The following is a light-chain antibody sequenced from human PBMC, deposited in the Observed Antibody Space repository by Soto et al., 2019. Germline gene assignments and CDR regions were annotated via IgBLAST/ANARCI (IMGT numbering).Light chain of an antibody. V-gene: IGKV3-20*01. Sequence: EVVLTQSPGTLSLSPGERATHSCRASQSVDSRFFAWYQQKPGQAPRLVVYGGSSRATGIPDRFSGSGSGTDFTLTINRLEPEDSAVYYCHQYGRSPPWTFGQGTKVYIK. CDR3: HQYGRSPPWT. CDR2: GGS. J-gene: IGKJ1*01. CDR1: QSVDSRF.